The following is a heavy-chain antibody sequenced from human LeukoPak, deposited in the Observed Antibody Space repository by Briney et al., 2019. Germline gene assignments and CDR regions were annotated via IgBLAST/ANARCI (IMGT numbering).Heavy chain of an antibody. D-gene: IGHD3-10*01. CDR3: ARHPVRLWFGELPTYFDY. CDR2: INHSGST. Sequence: SETLSLTCAVYGGSFSGYYWSWIRQPPGKGLEWIGEINHSGSTNYNPSLKSRVTISVDTSKNQFSLKLSSVTAADTAVYYCARHPVRLWFGELPTYFDYWGQGTLVTVSS. J-gene: IGHJ4*02. V-gene: IGHV4-34*01. CDR1: GGSFSGYY.